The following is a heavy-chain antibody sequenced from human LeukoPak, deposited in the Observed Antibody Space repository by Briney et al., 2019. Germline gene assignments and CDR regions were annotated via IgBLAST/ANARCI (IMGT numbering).Heavy chain of an antibody. J-gene: IGHJ4*02. V-gene: IGHV3-48*01. CDR1: VFPFSSHG. CDR3: ARDFGSGRRWFDY. D-gene: IGHD4-23*01. CDR2: IRSSGTTL. Sequence: GGSLRLFCAPSVFPFSSHGMSWVRQAPGRGLEWISYIRSSGTTLYYADSGKCGFTIPRDNARNSLSLQMNGLRADDTAVYYCARDFGSGRRWFDYWGRGALVAVSS.